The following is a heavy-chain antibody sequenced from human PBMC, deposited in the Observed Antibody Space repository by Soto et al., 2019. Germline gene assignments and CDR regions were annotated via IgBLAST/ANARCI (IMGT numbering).Heavy chain of an antibody. CDR2: ISGSGGST. V-gene: IGHV3-23*01. D-gene: IGHD3-22*01. CDR3: AKIGVGSYYYDSSGYYNPKDFDY. J-gene: IGHJ4*02. CDR1: GFTFSSYA. Sequence: PGGSLRLSCAASGFTFSSYAMSWVRQAPGKGLEWVSAISGSGGSTYYADSVKGRFTTSRDNSKNTLYLQMNSLRAEDTAVYYCAKIGVGSYYYDSSGYYNPKDFDYWGQGALVTVSS.